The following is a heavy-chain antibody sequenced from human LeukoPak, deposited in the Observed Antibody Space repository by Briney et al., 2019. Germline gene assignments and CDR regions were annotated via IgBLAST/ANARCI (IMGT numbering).Heavy chain of an antibody. J-gene: IGHJ4*02. Sequence: GGSLRLSCAASGFTFSNYNMKWVRQAPGKGLEWVAYISSSSSTIYYADTVKGRFTISRDNAKNSLYLQMNSLRAEDTAVYYCAIPNDYWGQGTLVTVSS. V-gene: IGHV3-48*01. CDR3: AIPNDY. CDR1: GFTFSNYN. CDR2: ISSSSSTI.